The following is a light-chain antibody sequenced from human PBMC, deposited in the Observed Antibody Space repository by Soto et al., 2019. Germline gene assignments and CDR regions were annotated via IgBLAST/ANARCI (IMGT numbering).Light chain of an antibody. V-gene: IGKV1-27*01. J-gene: IGKJ1*01. CDR3: QKYNSDTRT. CDR2: AAS. Sequence: DIQMTQSPSSLSASVGDRVTITCRASQGISNYLAWYQQKPGKVPKLLIYAASTLQSGVPSRFSGSGYGTYFTLTISRLQHEDVATYYCQKYNSDTRTFGQGTKVEIK. CDR1: QGISNY.